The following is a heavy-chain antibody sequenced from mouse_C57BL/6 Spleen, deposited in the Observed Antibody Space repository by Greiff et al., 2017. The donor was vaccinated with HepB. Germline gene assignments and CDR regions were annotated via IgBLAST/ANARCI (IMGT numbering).Heavy chain of an antibody. CDR3: TYSNFAWFAY. J-gene: IGHJ3*01. CDR1: GFNIKDYY. Sequence: VHVKQSGAELVRPGASVKLSCTASGFNIKDYYMHWVKQRPEQGLEWIGRIDPEDGDTEYAPKFQGKATMTADTSSNTAYLQLSSLTSEDTAVYYCTYSNFAWFAYWGQGTLVTVSA. D-gene: IGHD2-5*01. CDR2: IDPEDGDT. V-gene: IGHV14-1*01.